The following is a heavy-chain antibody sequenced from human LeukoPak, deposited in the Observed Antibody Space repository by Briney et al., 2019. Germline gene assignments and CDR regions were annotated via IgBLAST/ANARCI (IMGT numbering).Heavy chain of an antibody. V-gene: IGHV1-18*01. CDR1: GYTFTSYG. J-gene: IGHJ4*02. CDR3: AREAIYHDSSGYYDFDY. CDR2: ISAYNGKT. Sequence: ASVKVSCKASGYTFTSYGISWVRQAPGQGLEWMGWISAYNGKTNYAQKLQGRVTMTTDTSTSTAYMELRSLRSDDTAVYYCAREAIYHDSSGYYDFDYWGQGTLVTVSS. D-gene: IGHD3-22*01.